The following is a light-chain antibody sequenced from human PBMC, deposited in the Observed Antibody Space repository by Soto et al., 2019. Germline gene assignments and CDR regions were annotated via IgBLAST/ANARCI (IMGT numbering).Light chain of an antibody. J-gene: IGLJ1*01. Sequence: QSALTQPPSVSGSPGQSVTISCTGTSSDVGGDNYVYWYQQHPGKAPKLMIYDVSNRPSGVPDRFSGSKSGNTASLTISGLQDEDEDDYYCCSYGGSYYVFGTGTKLTVL. CDR2: DVS. V-gene: IGLV2-11*01. CDR3: CSYGGSYYV. CDR1: SSDVGGDNY.